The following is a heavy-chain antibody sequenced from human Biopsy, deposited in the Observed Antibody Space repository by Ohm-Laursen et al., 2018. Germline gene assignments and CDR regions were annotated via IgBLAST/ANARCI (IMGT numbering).Heavy chain of an antibody. J-gene: IGHJ2*01. V-gene: IGHV4-59*01. CDR3: ARDRGYYSDRTVPGYFDL. Sequence: SQTLSLTCTVSGDSISSYYWRWIRQPPGKGLQWIGYVYYTGSTDYNPSLQSRVTISVDTSKNHFSLRLRSVTPADTAIYYCARDRGYYSDRTVPGYFDLWGRGTLATVSS. D-gene: IGHD3-22*01. CDR1: GDSISSYY. CDR2: VYYTGST.